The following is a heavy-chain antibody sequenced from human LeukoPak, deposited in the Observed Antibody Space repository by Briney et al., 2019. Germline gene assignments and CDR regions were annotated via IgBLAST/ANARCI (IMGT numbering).Heavy chain of an antibody. D-gene: IGHD3-16*01. CDR2: ISWNSGSI. CDR3: AKGDWYDNETYFDY. Sequence: PGGSLRLSCAASGFTFDDYAMHWVRQAPGKGLEWVSGISWNSGSIGYADSVKGRFTISRDNAKNSLYLQMNSLRAEDMALYYCAKGDWYDNETYFDYWGQGTLVTVSS. J-gene: IGHJ4*02. CDR1: GFTFDDYA. V-gene: IGHV3-9*03.